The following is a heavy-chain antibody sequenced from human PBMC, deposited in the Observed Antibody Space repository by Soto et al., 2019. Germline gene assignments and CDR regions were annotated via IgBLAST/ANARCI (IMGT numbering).Heavy chain of an antibody. Sequence: ASVKVSCKASGYTFTIYGISCVLQSPGQWLEWMGCISAYNGNTNYAQKLQGRVTMTTDTSTSTAYMELRSLRSDDTAVYYCARVWLPPQYSGSYYDPYYYGMDVWGQGTTVTVSS. CDR3: ARVWLPPQYSGSYYDPYYYGMDV. J-gene: IGHJ6*02. D-gene: IGHD1-26*01. CDR2: ISAYNGNT. CDR1: GYTFTIYG. V-gene: IGHV1-18*04.